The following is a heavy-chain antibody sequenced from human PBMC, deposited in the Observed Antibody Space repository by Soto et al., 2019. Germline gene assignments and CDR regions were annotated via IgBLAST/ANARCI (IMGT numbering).Heavy chain of an antibody. V-gene: IGHV1-8*01. CDR2: MNPNSGNT. D-gene: IGHD6-6*01. Sequence: QVQLVQSGAEVKKPGASVRVSCKASGYTFTSYDINWVRQATGQGLEWMGWMNPNSGNTGYAQKFQGRVTMTRNTSISTAYMELSSLTSEDTAVYYCASGLRAARPSIWFDPSGQGTLVTVSS. CDR3: ASGLRAARPSIWFDP. J-gene: IGHJ5*02. CDR1: GYTFTSYD.